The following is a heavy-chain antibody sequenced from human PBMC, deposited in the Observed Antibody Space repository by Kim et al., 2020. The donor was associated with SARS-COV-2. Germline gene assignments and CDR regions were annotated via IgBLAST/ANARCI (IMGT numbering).Heavy chain of an antibody. Sequence: IRYADSVRGRFSISRDNGESSLFLQRNSLRHEDTAVYYCARSYGSLNFDYWGQGVLVTVSS. CDR2: I. D-gene: IGHD3-10*01. CDR3: ARSYGSLNFDY. V-gene: IGHV3-48*02. J-gene: IGHJ4*02.